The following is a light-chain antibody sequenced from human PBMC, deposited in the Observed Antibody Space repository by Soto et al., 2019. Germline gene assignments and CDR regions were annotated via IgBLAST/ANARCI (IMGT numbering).Light chain of an antibody. CDR1: QSVNNY. CDR2: DVS. J-gene: IGKJ4*01. V-gene: IGKV3-11*01. Sequence: EIVLKQSPATLSLSPGERATLSCRTSQSVNNYLAWYQQKPGQAPRLLIYDVSNRATGIPARFSGSGSGTDFTLTISSLEPEDSAVYFCQQRRTWPWLTFGGGTRVEIK. CDR3: QQRRTWPWLT.